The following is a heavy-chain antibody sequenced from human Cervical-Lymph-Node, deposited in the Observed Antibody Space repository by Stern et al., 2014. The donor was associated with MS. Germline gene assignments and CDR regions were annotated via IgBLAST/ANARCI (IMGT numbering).Heavy chain of an antibody. CDR2: SSSGGSHI. J-gene: IGHJ4*02. CDR3: ARGRGGNYRYYFDY. D-gene: IGHD4-23*01. V-gene: IGHV3-21*01. Sequence: EVQLLESGGGLVKPGGSLRLSCAASGFTFSSYSMNWVRQAPGKGLEWVASSSSGGSHIYYTDSLKARFTISRDNAKNSLYLQMNSLRAEDTAVYYCARGRGGNYRYYFDYWGQGTLVTVSS. CDR1: GFTFSSYS.